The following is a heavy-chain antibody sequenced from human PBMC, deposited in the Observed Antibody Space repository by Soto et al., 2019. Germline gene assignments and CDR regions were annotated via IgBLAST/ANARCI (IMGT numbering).Heavy chain of an antibody. CDR1: GGTFSSYA. CDR2: IIPIFGTA. V-gene: IGHV1-69*13. J-gene: IGHJ5*02. CDR3: ARVRMMSYSSGCYWFDP. Sequence: GASVKVSCKASGGTFSSYAISWVRQAPGQGLEWMGGIIPIFGTANYAQKFQGRVTITADESTSTAYMELSSLRSEDTAVYYCARVRMMSYSSGCYWFDPWGQGTLVTVSS. D-gene: IGHD6-19*01.